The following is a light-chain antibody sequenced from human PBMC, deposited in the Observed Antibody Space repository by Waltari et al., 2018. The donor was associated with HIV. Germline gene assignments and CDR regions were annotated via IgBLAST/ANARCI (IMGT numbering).Light chain of an antibody. V-gene: IGLV7-46*01. CDR1: AGAVTTKHY. CDR3: LLFFGATRV. CDR2: DST. J-gene: IGLJ2*01. Sequence: QAAVTQEPSLTVSPGGTIILTCGSSAGAVTTKHYAYWFQQKPGRAPRTLIYDSTKRHSWTPARFSGFLLGDKAVLTLSGALSEDEAVYYCLLFFGATRVFGGGTMVTV.